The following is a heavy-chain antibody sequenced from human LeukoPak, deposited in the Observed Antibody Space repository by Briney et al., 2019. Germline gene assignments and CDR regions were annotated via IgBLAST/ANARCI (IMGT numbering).Heavy chain of an antibody. V-gene: IGHV1-2*04. Sequence: ASVTVSCKASGYTFTGYYMHWVRQAPGQGLEWMGWINPNSGCTNYAQKFQGWVTMTRDTSISTAYMELSRLRSDDTAVYYCVRGYGAVAGTGIYYYYYGMDVWGQGTTVTVSS. CDR1: GYTFTGYY. J-gene: IGHJ6*02. CDR2: INPNSGCT. D-gene: IGHD6-19*01. CDR3: VRGYGAVAGTGIYYYYYGMDV.